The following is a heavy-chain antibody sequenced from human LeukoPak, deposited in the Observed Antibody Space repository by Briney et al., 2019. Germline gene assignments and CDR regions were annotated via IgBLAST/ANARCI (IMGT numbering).Heavy chain of an antibody. J-gene: IGHJ1*01. CDR2: MNPDSGDT. D-gene: IGHD1-26*01. CDR3: ATDIGAEWELLSSEYFQH. Sequence: ASVKVSCKASGFTFGSYDINWVRQATGQGLEWMGWMNPDSGDTGYAQKFQGRVTMTRNTSISTAYMELSSLRSEDTAVYYCATDIGAEWELLSSEYFQHWGQGTLVTVSS. CDR1: GFTFGSYD. V-gene: IGHV1-8*01.